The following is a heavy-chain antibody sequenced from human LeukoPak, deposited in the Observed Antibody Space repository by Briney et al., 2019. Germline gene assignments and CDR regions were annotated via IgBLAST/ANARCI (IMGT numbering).Heavy chain of an antibody. J-gene: IGHJ4*02. D-gene: IGHD3-10*01. CDR3: AAGYGSGSYYKLFRFDY. V-gene: IGHV3-30*02. CDR1: GFTFSSYG. CDR2: IQYSGNNK. Sequence: GGSLRLSCAASGFTFSSYGMHWVRQAPGKGLEWVAFIQYSGNNKYYADSVKGRFTISRDNAKNSLYLQMNSLRAEDTAVYYCAAGYGSGSYYKLFRFDYWAREPWSPSPQ.